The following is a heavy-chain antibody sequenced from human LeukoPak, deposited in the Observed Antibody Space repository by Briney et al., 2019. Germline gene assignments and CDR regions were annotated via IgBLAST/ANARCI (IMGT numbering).Heavy chain of an antibody. Sequence: SETLSLTCAVYGGSITGYYWSWIRQTPGRGLEWVGEIHYTGATGYNPSLKSRAPISTDTSKNQFSLRLSSVTAADTAVYYCARGNILTGYCFDFWGQGALVTVSS. J-gene: IGHJ4*02. CDR3: ARGNILTGYCFDF. D-gene: IGHD3-9*01. V-gene: IGHV4-34*01. CDR1: GGSITGYY. CDR2: IHYTGAT.